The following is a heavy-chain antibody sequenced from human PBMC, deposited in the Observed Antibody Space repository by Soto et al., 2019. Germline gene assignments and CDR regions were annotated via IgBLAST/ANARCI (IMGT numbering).Heavy chain of an antibody. J-gene: IGHJ6*03. V-gene: IGHV1-8*01. CDR1: GYTFTSYG. D-gene: IGHD2-21*01. CDR3: ARRTQRVNVLVIHSPSGDYYYYMDV. CDR2: MNPNSGNT. Sequence: QVQLVQSGAEVKKPGASVKVSCKASGYTFTSYGINWVRQATGQGLEWMGWMNPNSGNTGYAQKFQGRVTMTRNTSISTAYMELRSLRSEDTAVYYRARRTQRVNVLVIHSPSGDYYYYMDVWGKGTTVTLSS.